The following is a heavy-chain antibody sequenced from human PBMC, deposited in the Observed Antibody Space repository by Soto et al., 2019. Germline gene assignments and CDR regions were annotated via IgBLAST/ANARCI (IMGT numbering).Heavy chain of an antibody. J-gene: IGHJ6*03. V-gene: IGHV3-48*01. CDR2: ITSSSSTI. D-gene: IGHD3-10*01. Sequence: EVQLVESGGGLVQPGGSLRLSCAVSGFTFSTYSMNWVRQAPGKGLEWVSYITSSSSTIYYADSVKGRFTISRDNEKNSLYLQMNSLRADDTAVYYCARAFYGSGPGNPNRELFFYYYYMDVWGKGTTVTVSS. CDR3: ARAFYGSGPGNPNRELFFYYYYMDV. CDR1: GFTFSTYS.